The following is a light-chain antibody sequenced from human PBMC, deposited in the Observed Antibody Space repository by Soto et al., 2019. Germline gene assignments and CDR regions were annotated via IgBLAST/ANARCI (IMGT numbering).Light chain of an antibody. CDR3: VSYTSSTTYV. CDR2: DVA. Sequence: QSALTQPASASDSPGQSITISCTGTSSDVGGSNFVSWYQQHPGKPPKLIIYDVANRPSGVSNRFSGSKSGSTASLIISRLQTEDEADYYCVSYTSSTTYVFGTGTQLTVL. CDR1: SSDVGGSNF. V-gene: IGLV2-14*03. J-gene: IGLJ1*01.